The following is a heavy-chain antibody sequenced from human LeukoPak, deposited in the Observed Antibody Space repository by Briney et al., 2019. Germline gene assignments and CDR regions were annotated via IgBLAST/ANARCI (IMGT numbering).Heavy chain of an antibody. Sequence: ASVKVSCKASGYTFTSYYMHWVRQAPGQGLEWMGLINPSGGSTSYAQKFQGRVTMTRDTSTSTVYMELSSLRSEDTAVYYCARRGKGPGGYGPYYFDYWGQGTLVTVSS. D-gene: IGHD5-18*01. CDR1: GYTFTSYY. V-gene: IGHV1-46*01. J-gene: IGHJ4*02. CDR2: INPSGGST. CDR3: ARRGKGPGGYGPYYFDY.